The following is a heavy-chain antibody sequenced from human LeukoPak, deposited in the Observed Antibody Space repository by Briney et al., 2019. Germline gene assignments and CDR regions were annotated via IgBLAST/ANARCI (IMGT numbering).Heavy chain of an antibody. D-gene: IGHD2-21*02. V-gene: IGHV1-2*06. CDR1: GYTFTGYY. CDR2: INPNSGGT. Sequence: ASVKVSCKASGYTFTGYYMHWVRQAPGQGLEWMGRINPNSGGTNYAQKFQGRVTMTRDTSISTAYMELSRLRSDDTAVYYCARERSGIVVVTAPFDCWGQGTLVTVSS. J-gene: IGHJ4*02. CDR3: ARERSGIVVVTAPFDC.